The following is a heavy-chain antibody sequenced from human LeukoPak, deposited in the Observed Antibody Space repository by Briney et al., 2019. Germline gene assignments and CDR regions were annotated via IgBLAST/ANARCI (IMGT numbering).Heavy chain of an antibody. V-gene: IGHV3-11*01. CDR2: ISSSGSTM. CDR1: GFPSSSQA. D-gene: IGHD1-26*01. CDR3: ASRWGLAD. Sequence: GGSLRLSCAVSGFPSSSQAMSWVREPPGKGLEGVSYISSSGSTMNYADFVKGRFTIPRDNAKNALYLQMNSLRAEDTAVYYCASRWGLADWGQGTLVTVSS. J-gene: IGHJ4*02.